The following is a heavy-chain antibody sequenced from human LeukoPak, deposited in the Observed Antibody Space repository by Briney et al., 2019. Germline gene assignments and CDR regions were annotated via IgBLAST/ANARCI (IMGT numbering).Heavy chain of an antibody. V-gene: IGHV4-39*01. Sequence: SETLSLTCTVSGGSISSSSYYWGWIRQPPGKGLEWIGSIYYSGSTYYNPSLKSRVTISVDTSKNQFSLKLSSVTAADTAVYYCARHIRQENDYGDYVAKDAFDIWGQGTMVTVSS. J-gene: IGHJ3*02. CDR1: GGSISSSSYY. CDR2: IYYSGST. CDR3: ARHIRQENDYGDYVAKDAFDI. D-gene: IGHD4-17*01.